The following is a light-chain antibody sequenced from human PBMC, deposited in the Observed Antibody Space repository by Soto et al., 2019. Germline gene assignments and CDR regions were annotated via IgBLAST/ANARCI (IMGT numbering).Light chain of an antibody. CDR3: QQYNSYSGT. CDR2: DAS. J-gene: IGKJ1*01. Sequence: DIQMTQSPSTLSASVGDRVTITCRASQNIDSWLAWYQQKPGKAPKLLIYDASSLESGVPSRFSGSGSGTEFTLTISSLQPDDFATYYCQQYNSYSGTLGQGTKVDIK. CDR1: QNIDSW. V-gene: IGKV1-5*01.